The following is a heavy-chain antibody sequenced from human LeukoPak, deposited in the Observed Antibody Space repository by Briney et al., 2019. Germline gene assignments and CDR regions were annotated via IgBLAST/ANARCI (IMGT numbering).Heavy chain of an antibody. Sequence: GGSLRLSCATSGFTFNIYGMHWVCQGPGKGLEWVAVISYDGTETHYADSVRGRFTISRDNSNNMLFLQMHSLREDDTATYYCAKVEDYGDYGPPKHWGQGTLVAVSS. J-gene: IGHJ1*01. CDR1: GFTFNIYG. V-gene: IGHV3-30*18. D-gene: IGHD4-17*01. CDR2: ISYDGTET. CDR3: AKVEDYGDYGPPKH.